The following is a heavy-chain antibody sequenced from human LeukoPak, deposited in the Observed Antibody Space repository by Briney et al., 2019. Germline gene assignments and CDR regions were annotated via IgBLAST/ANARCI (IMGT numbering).Heavy chain of an antibody. CDR3: ARVAYSYDSSGYFVFDY. CDR2: IKQDGSDK. J-gene: IGHJ4*02. V-gene: IGHV3-7*04. CDR1: GFTFSDYW. D-gene: IGHD3-22*01. Sequence: GGSLRLSCAVSGFTFSDYWMTWVRQAPGKGLEWVANIKQDGSDKYYVDSVKGRFTISRDNAKNSLYLQMNSLRAEDTAVYYCARVAYSYDSSGYFVFDYWGQGTPVTVSS.